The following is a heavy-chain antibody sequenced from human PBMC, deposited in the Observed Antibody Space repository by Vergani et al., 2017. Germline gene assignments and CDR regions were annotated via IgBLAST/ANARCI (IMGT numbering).Heavy chain of an antibody. Sequence: QVQLQESGPGLVKPSQTLSRTCTVSGGSISSGDYYWSWIRQPPGKGLEWIGSIYNSGNGDSSSSLKSRVTISADTSKNQFSLRLTSVTAADTAVYYRASGKYYSDSTSHFRGRYFDVWGRGTLVTVPS. CDR2: IYNSGNG. V-gene: IGHV4-30-4*08. D-gene: IGHD3-16*01. CDR1: GGSISSGDYY. CDR3: ASGKYYSDSTSHFRGRYFDV. J-gene: IGHJ2*01.